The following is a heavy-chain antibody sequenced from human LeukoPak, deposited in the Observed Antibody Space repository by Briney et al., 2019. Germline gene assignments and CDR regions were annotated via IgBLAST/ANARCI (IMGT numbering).Heavy chain of an antibody. Sequence: SETLSLTCTVSGGSISSYYWSWIRRPPGKGLEWIGYIYTSGSTNYNPSLKSRVTISVDTSKNQFSLKLSSVTAADTAVYYCARTHSCSWYNYYYYYYVDVWGKGTTVTVSS. CDR3: ARTHSCSWYNYYYYYYVDV. D-gene: IGHD6-13*01. J-gene: IGHJ6*03. CDR1: GGSISSYY. V-gene: IGHV4-4*09. CDR2: IYTSGST.